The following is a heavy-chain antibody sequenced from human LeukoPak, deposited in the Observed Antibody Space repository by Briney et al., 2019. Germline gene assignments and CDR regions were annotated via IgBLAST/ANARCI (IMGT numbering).Heavy chain of an antibody. D-gene: IGHD3-9*01. CDR3: AKGFDFHFDY. CDR2: IRYDGSEK. J-gene: IGHJ4*02. CDR1: GFIYSNYG. V-gene: IGHV3-30*02. Sequence: GGSLRLSCGASGFIYSNYGIHWVRQAPGKGLQWVAFIRYDGSEKYYADSVKGRFTISRDNSKNTLYLQMNSLRAEDTAVYYCAKGFDFHFDYWGQGTLVTVSS.